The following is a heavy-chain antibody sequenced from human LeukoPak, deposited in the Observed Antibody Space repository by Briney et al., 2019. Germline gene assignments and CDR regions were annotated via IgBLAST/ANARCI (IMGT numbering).Heavy chain of an antibody. CDR3: AKVRGLGYCSGGSCLIDY. Sequence: QPGGSLGLSCAASGFTFSSYGMHWVRQAPGKGLEWVAFIRYDGSNKYYADSVKGRFTISRDNSKNTLYLQMNSLRAEDTAVYYCAKVRGLGYCSGGSCLIDYWGQGTLVTVSS. CDR2: IRYDGSNK. D-gene: IGHD2-15*01. CDR1: GFTFSSYG. V-gene: IGHV3-30*02. J-gene: IGHJ4*02.